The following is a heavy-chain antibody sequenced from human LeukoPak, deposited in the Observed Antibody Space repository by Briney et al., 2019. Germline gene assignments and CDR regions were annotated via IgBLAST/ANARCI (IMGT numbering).Heavy chain of an antibody. CDR1: GGSISSGDYS. D-gene: IGHD4-23*01. CDR3: ARGTVVTPFDY. V-gene: IGHV4-30-2*01. CDR2: IYHTGNT. J-gene: IGHJ4*02. Sequence: SQTLSLTCAVSGGSISSGDYSWNWIRQPPGKGLEWIGYIYHTGNTFYNPSLKSRVTISVDRSKNHFSLRLTSVTAADTAVYYCARGTVVTPFDYWGQGTLVTVSS.